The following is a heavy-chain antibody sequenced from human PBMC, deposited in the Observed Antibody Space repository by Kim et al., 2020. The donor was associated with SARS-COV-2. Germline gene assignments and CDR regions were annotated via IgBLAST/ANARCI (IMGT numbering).Heavy chain of an antibody. D-gene: IGHD6-19*01. Sequence: YYADAVKHRYTSSRDTSKNTLDLQMNSLRAEDTAVYYCAKDLAVAEQFDYWGQGTLVTVSS. V-gene: IGHV3-33*06. CDR3: AKDLAVAEQFDY. J-gene: IGHJ4*02.